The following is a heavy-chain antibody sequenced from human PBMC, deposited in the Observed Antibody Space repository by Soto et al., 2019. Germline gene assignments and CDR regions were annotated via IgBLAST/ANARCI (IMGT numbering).Heavy chain of an antibody. CDR3: ARDFDFDIDY. D-gene: IGHD3-9*01. J-gene: IGHJ4*02. Sequence: QVQLVQSGAEVPKPGASVTVSCKTSGYIFNNFGITWVRQAPGRGLEWLGWICSEAGTINIPQKFRSRVTMTTDTSTSTAFMELRSLTFDDSAVYFCARDFDFDIDYWGQGTLVTVS. V-gene: IGHV1-18*01. CDR2: ICSEAGTI. CDR1: GYIFNNFG.